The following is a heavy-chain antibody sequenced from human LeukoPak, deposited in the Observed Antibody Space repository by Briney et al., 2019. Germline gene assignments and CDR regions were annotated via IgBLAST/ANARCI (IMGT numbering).Heavy chain of an antibody. J-gene: IGHJ4*02. CDR3: VRDLTYGARFDY. D-gene: IGHD4-17*01. V-gene: IGHV3-30*04. CDR1: GFTFTNYA. CDR2: ISSDGNDK. Sequence: GGSLRLSCAVSGFTFTNYAMHWVRQAPGKGMEWVAGISSDGNDKYYGESVKGRLIISRDNFRNTVNLEMSRLRPEDSGLYYCVRDLTYGARFDYWGQGTLVTVSS.